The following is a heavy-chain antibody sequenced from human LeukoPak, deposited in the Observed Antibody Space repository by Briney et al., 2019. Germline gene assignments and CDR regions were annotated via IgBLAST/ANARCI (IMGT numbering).Heavy chain of an antibody. CDR3: AKETTYGSGSSHYFDY. D-gene: IGHD3-10*01. Sequence: GGSLRLSCAASGFTFSSYGMHWVRQAPGKGLEWVAFIRYDGSNKYYADSVKGRFTISRDNSKNTLYLQMNSLRAEDTAVYYCAKETTYGSGSSHYFDYWGQGTLVTVSS. V-gene: IGHV3-30*02. J-gene: IGHJ4*02. CDR1: GFTFSSYG. CDR2: IRYDGSNK.